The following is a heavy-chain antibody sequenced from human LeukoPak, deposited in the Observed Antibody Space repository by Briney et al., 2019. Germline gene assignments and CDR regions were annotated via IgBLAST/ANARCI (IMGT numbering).Heavy chain of an antibody. V-gene: IGHV5-51*01. D-gene: IGHD3-22*01. CDR3: ARPYYYDSSGYYYGY. Sequence: GESLKISCKGSGYSFTSYWIGWVRQMPGKGLEWMGIIYPGDSDTSYSPSFQGQVTISADKSISTAYLQWSSLKASDTAMYYCARPYYYDSSGYYYGYWGQGTLVTVSS. J-gene: IGHJ4*02. CDR2: IYPGDSDT. CDR1: GYSFTSYW.